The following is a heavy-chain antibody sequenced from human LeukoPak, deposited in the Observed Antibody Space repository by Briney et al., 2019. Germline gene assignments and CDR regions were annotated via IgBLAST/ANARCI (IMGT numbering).Heavy chain of an antibody. V-gene: IGHV1-2*02. CDR1: GYTFTGYY. Sequence: ASVKVSCKASGYTFTGYYMHWVRQAPGQGLEWMGWINPNSGGTNYAQKFQGRVAMTRDTSISTAYMELSRLRSDDTAVYYCARDPGYSSGWYVAHYYYYGMDVWGQGTTVTVSS. CDR2: INPNSGGT. CDR3: ARDPGYSSGWYVAHYYYYGMDV. D-gene: IGHD6-19*01. J-gene: IGHJ6*02.